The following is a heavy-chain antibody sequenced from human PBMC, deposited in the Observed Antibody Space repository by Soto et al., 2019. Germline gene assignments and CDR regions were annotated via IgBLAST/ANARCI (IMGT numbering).Heavy chain of an antibody. CDR2: VNQVGSEK. J-gene: IGHJ4*02. Sequence: EVQLVESGGGLVQPGGSLRLTCAASGFTFRGSWMSWVRQAPGKGLDWVANVNQVGSEKYYVDSVKGRFTISRDNANNSRYLQMDSLRAEGTGVYYCARGGGNFDQWGRGTLVTVSS. CDR1: GFTFRGSW. D-gene: IGHD3-16*01. V-gene: IGHV3-7*04. CDR3: ARGGGNFDQ.